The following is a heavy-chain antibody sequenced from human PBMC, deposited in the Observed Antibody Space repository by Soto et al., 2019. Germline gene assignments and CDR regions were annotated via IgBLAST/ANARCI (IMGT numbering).Heavy chain of an antibody. CDR3: ARGDEATMVAVVIIGPDAFDI. J-gene: IGHJ3*02. Sequence: ASVKVSCKASGYTFTSYDINWVRQATGQGLEWMGWMNPNSGNTGYAQKFQGRVTMTRNTSISTAYMELSSLRSEDTAVYYCARGDEATMVAVVIIGPDAFDIWGQGTMVTVSS. V-gene: IGHV1-8*01. CDR2: MNPNSGNT. CDR1: GYTFTSYD. D-gene: IGHD3-3*01.